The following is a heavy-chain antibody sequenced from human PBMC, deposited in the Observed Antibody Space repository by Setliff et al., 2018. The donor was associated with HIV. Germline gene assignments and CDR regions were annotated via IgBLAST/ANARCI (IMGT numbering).Heavy chain of an antibody. V-gene: IGHV3-11*01. Sequence: PGGSLRLSCAASGFTFSDYYMTWIRQAPGKGLEWVSYVSGSGNIIYYADSVKGRFTISRDNSKSTLYLQMNSLRAEDTAVYYCAKDPPGDYNGMPGDIWGQGTMVTVSS. CDR2: VSGSGNII. CDR1: GFTFSDYY. J-gene: IGHJ3*02. D-gene: IGHD1-1*01. CDR3: AKDPPGDYNGMPGDI.